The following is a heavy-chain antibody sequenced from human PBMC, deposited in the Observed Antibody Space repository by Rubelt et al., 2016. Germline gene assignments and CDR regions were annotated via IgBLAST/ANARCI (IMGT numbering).Heavy chain of an antibody. CDR1: GESFSGYY. Sequence: QVQLQQWGAGLLKPSETLSLTCAVYGESFSGYYWSWIRQPPGKGLEWIGEINHSGSTNNNPSLKSRITISGDMSKKQCYLKLSAVTAADRDVYDCARFHPQVPYYYDYGMDVWGQGTTVTVSS. CDR3: ARFHPQVPYYYDYGMDV. V-gene: IGHV4-34*01. D-gene: IGHD3-10*01. CDR2: INHSGST. J-gene: IGHJ6*02.